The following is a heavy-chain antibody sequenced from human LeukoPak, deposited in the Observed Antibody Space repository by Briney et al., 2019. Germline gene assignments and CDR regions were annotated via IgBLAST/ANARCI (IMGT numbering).Heavy chain of an antibody. J-gene: IGHJ4*02. CDR3: ARVPGDSSGYFDY. CDR2: INTSGST. CDR1: GGSISSGSYY. Sequence: SETLSLTCTVSGGSISSGSYYWSWIRQPAGKGLEWIGRINTSGSTNYNPSLKSRVTISVDTSKNQFSLKLSSVTAADTAVYYCARVPGDSSGYFDYWGQGTLVTVSS. D-gene: IGHD3-22*01. V-gene: IGHV4-61*02.